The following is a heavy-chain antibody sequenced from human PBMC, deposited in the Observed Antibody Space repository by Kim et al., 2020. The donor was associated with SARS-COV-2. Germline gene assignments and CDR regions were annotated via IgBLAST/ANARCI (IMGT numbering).Heavy chain of an antibody. J-gene: IGHJ4*02. Sequence: VKGRFTISRDNSKNTLYLQMNSLRAEDTAVYYCANQQHYYDSSGYYPFDYWGQGTLVTVSS. CDR3: ANQQHYYDSSGYYPFDY. D-gene: IGHD3-22*01. V-gene: IGHV3-30*02.